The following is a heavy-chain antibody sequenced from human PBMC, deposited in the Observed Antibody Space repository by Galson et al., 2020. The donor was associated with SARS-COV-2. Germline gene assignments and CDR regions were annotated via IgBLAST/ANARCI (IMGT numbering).Heavy chain of an antibody. CDR2: ISNSGGGS. D-gene: IGHD4-4*01. CDR1: GISFNRLY. Sequence: GFLRLLCSAPGISFNRLYLSWVRQGPGKGPEGVSTISNSGGGSDYTASVRGRFTISRDNSKNTLYLQMNSLRPEDTAVYYCAYRTGFDYWGQGTLVTVSS. V-gene: IGHV3-23*01. CDR3: AYRTGFDY. J-gene: IGHJ4*02.